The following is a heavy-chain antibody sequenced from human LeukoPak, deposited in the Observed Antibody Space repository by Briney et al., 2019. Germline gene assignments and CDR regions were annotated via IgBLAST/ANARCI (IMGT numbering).Heavy chain of an antibody. D-gene: IGHD3-22*01. J-gene: IGHJ4*02. Sequence: ASVKVSCKASGYTFTGYYMHWVQQAPGQGLEWMGRINPNSGGTNYAQKFQGRVTMTRDTSISTAYMELSRLRSDDTAVYYCAREDSSDFVGPSDYWGQGTLVTVSS. CDR2: INPNSGGT. V-gene: IGHV1-2*06. CDR1: GYTFTGYY. CDR3: AREDSSDFVGPSDY.